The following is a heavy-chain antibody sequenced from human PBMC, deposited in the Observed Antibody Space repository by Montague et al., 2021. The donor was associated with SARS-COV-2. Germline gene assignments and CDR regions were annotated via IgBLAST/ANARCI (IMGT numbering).Heavy chain of an antibody. V-gene: IGHV5-51*01. CDR2: IYPGDSDT. Sequence: QSGAEVKKPGESLKISCKGSGYSFTSYWIGWVRQMPGKGLEWMGIIYPGDSDTRYSPSFQGQVTISADKSISTAYLQWSSLKASDTAMYYCARHVWGYYGSGSYYYYGMDVWGQGTTVTVSS. J-gene: IGHJ6*02. CDR3: ARHVWGYYGSGSYYYYGMDV. D-gene: IGHD3-10*01. CDR1: GYSFTSYW.